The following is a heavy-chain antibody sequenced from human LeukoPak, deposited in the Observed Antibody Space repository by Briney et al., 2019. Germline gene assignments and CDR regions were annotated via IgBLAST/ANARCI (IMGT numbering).Heavy chain of an antibody. CDR1: GYTFSSYY. V-gene: IGHV1-46*01. D-gene: IGHD6-13*01. Sequence: RASVKVSCKASGYTFSSYYMHWVRQAPGQGLEWMGIINPRGGSTSYAQKFQGRVTMTRDTSTSTVYMELSSLRSEDTAVYYCARETKVVAAAVGGEYYYYYYMDVWGKGTTVTVSS. CDR2: INPRGGST. CDR3: ARETKVVAAAVGGEYYYYYYMDV. J-gene: IGHJ6*03.